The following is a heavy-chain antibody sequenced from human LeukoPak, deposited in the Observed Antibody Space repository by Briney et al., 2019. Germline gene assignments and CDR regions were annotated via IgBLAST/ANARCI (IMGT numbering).Heavy chain of an antibody. V-gene: IGHV3-9*01. Sequence: GRSLRLSCAASGFTFDDYAMHWVRQAPGKGLEWVSGISWNSGSIGYADSVKGRFTISRDNSKNTLYLQMNSLRAEDTAVYYCARDRGDYFDYWGQGTLVTVSS. CDR1: GFTFDDYA. CDR2: ISWNSGSI. D-gene: IGHD3-16*01. CDR3: ARDRGDYFDY. J-gene: IGHJ4*02.